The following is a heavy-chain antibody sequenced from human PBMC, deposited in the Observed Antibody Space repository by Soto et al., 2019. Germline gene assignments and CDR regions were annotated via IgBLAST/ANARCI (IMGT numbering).Heavy chain of an antibody. J-gene: IGHJ4*02. D-gene: IGHD3-22*01. Sequence: GSLRLSCAASGFTFSSYGIHWVRQAPGQGLEWVAVISYDGGNKHYADSVQGRFTISRDNSKNTLYLQMNSLRAEDTAVYYCAKDTYYFDSSGYYVFDSWGQGTLVTVSS. V-gene: IGHV3-30*18. CDR3: AKDTYYFDSSGYYVFDS. CDR1: GFTFSSYG. CDR2: ISYDGGNK.